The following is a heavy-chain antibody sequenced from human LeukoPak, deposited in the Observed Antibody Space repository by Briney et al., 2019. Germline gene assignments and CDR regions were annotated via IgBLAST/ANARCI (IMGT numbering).Heavy chain of an antibody. Sequence: PGGSLRLSCAASGFTFSSYWMHWVRQAPGKGLVWVSRINSDGSSTSYADSVKGRFTISRDNSKNTLYLQMNSLRAEDTAVYYCAKDSNYYDNAEYFQHWGQGTLVTVSS. CDR2: INSDGSST. V-gene: IGHV3-74*01. D-gene: IGHD3-22*01. J-gene: IGHJ1*01. CDR3: AKDSNYYDNAEYFQH. CDR1: GFTFSSYW.